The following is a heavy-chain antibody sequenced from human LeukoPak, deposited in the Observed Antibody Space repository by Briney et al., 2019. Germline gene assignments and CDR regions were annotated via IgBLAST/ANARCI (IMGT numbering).Heavy chain of an antibody. J-gene: IGHJ4*02. V-gene: IGHV3-23*01. D-gene: IGHD6-19*01. CDR1: GFTFSSYA. Sequence: PGGSLRLSCAASGFTFSSYAMSWVRQAPGKGLEWVSAISGSGGSTYYADSVKGRFTISRDNSKNTLYLQMNSLRAEDTAVYYCAKEAGSGYSSGWYEFDYWGQGTLVIVSS. CDR2: ISGSGGST. CDR3: AKEAGSGYSSGWYEFDY.